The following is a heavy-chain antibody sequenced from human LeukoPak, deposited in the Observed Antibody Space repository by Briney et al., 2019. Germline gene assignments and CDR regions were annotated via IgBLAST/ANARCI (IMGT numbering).Heavy chain of an antibody. V-gene: IGHV1-2*02. CDR2: INPNSGDT. CDR3: ARDVLRYFDWLSESYYFDY. CDR1: EYTFTGYY. D-gene: IGHD3-9*01. Sequence: GASVKVSCKASEYTFTGYYMHWMRQAPGQGLEWMGWINPNSGDTNYAQKLQGRVTMTTDTSTSTAYMELRSLRSDDTAVYYCARDVLRYFDWLSESYYFDYWGQGTLVTVSS. J-gene: IGHJ4*02.